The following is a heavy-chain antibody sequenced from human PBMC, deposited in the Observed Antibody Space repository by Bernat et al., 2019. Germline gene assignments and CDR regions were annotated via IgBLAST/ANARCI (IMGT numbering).Heavy chain of an antibody. V-gene: IGHV3-30-3*01. D-gene: IGHD5-12*01. CDR3: ARDLGGGDSGYDILDS. J-gene: IGHJ4*02. Sequence: QVQLVESGGGVVQPGRSLRLSCAASGFTFSSYAMHWVRQAPGKGLEWVAVISYDGSNKYYADSVKGRFTISRDNSKNTLYLQMNSLRAEDTAVYYCARDLGGGDSGYDILDSWGQGTLVTVSS. CDR1: GFTFSSYA. CDR2: ISYDGSNK.